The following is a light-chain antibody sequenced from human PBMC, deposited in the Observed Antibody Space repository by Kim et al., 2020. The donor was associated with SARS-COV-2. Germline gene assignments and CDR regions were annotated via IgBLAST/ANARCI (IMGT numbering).Light chain of an antibody. V-gene: IGLV2-23*02. CDR1: RSDVGSYNL. J-gene: IGLJ2*01. CDR3: CSCAGSSTL. CDR2: EVS. Sequence: HALTISCTGTRSDVGSYNLFSWYQQHPGKAPKLMIYEVSKRPSGVSNRFSGSKSGNTASLTISGLQAEDEADYYCCSCAGSSTLFGGGTKVTVL.